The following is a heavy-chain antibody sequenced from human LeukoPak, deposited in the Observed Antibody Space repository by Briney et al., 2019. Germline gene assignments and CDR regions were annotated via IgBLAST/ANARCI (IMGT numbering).Heavy chain of an antibody. CDR2: MYSGGDT. V-gene: IGHV3-53*01. J-gene: IGHJ3*02. CDR1: GFTVSNNY. Sequence: QPGGSLRLSCAASGFTVSNNYMSWIRQAPGKGLEWVSVMYSGGDTYYADSVKGRFTISRDNSKNTLYLQMNSLRVEDTAVYYCAGTLYSGYGLGSLGAFDIWGQGTMVTVSS. CDR3: AGTLYSGYGLGSLGAFDI. D-gene: IGHD5-12*01.